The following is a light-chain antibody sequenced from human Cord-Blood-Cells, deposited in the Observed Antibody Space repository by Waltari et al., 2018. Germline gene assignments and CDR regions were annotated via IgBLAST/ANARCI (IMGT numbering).Light chain of an antibody. Sequence: QSALTQPASVSGSPGQSITISCTGTSSDVGSYNLVSWYQQHPGKAPKLMMYEGSKRPSGVSNRFSGSKSGNTASLTISGLQAEDEADYYCCSYAGSSTLVFGGG. J-gene: IGLJ2*01. CDR2: EGS. CDR1: SSDVGSYNL. CDR3: CSYAGSSTLV. V-gene: IGLV2-23*01.